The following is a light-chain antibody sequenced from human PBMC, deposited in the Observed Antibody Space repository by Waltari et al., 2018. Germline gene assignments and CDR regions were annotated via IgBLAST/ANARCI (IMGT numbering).Light chain of an antibody. CDR2: VGTGGIVG. V-gene: IGLV9-49*01. CDR3: GADRGSASNFVPV. J-gene: IGLJ2*01. CDR1: SGYYTYK. Sequence: QPVLTQPPSASASLGTSVTLTCTLNSGYYTYKVDWYQRRQGKGPRFVMRVGTGGIVGSHGYGIPDRFSVFGSGLTRHLTIKNIQEEDEGDDGCGADRGSASNFVPVFGRGTKLTVL.